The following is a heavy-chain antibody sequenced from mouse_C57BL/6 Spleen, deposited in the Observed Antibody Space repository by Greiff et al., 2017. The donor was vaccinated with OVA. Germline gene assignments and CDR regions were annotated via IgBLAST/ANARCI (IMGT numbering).Heavy chain of an antibody. CDR1: GYAFTNYL. J-gene: IGHJ3*01. D-gene: IGHD4-1*01. Sequence: VQRVESGAELVRPGTSVKVSCKASGYAFTNYLIEWVKQRPGQGLEWIGVINPGSGGTNYNEKFKGKATLTADKSSSTAYMQLSSLTSEDAAVYFCARQYTGAWFAYWGQGTLVTVSA. V-gene: IGHV1-54*01. CDR2: INPGSGGT. CDR3: ARQYTGAWFAY.